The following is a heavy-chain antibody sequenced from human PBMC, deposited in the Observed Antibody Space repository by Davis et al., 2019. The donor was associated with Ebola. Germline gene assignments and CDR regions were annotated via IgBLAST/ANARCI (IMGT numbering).Heavy chain of an antibody. J-gene: IGHJ5*02. D-gene: IGHD6-19*01. CDR3: ARVYSSGWHGWFDP. CDR1: GGSFSGYY. Sequence: SETLSLTCAVYGGSFSGYYWSWIRQPPGKGLEWIGEINHSGSTNYNPSLKSRVTISVDTSKNQFSLKLSSVTAADTAVYYCARVYSSGWHGWFDPWGPGTLVTVSA. CDR2: INHSGST. V-gene: IGHV4-34*01.